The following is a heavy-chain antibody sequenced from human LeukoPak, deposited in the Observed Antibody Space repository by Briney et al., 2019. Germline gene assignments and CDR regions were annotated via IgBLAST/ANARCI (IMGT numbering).Heavy chain of an antibody. CDR1: GGSFSGYY. CDR3: ARDGEDCSGGSCYERSEGWFDP. V-gene: IGHV4-34*01. Sequence: SETLSLTCAVYGGSFSGYYWSWIRQPPGKGLEWIGSIYYSGSTYYNPSLKSRVTISVDTSKNQFSLKLSSVTAADTAVYYCARDGEDCSGGSCYERSEGWFDPWGQGTLVTVSS. D-gene: IGHD2-15*01. J-gene: IGHJ5*02. CDR2: IYYSGST.